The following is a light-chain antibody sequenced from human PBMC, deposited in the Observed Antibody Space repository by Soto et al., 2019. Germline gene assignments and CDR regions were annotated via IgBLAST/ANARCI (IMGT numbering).Light chain of an antibody. J-gene: IGKJ5*01. Sequence: EIVLTQSPGTLFLSPGERATLSCRASQSVSSSYLAWYQQKPGQAPRLLIYGASSRATGIPDRFSGSGSGKDFTLTISRLEPEDFAVYYCQQYGSSPPITFGQGTRLEIK. CDR2: GAS. CDR3: QQYGSSPPIT. V-gene: IGKV3-20*01. CDR1: QSVSSSY.